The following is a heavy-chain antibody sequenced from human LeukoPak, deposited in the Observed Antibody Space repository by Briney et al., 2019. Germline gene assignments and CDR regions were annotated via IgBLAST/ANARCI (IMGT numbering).Heavy chain of an antibody. CDR1: GYTFTSYY. V-gene: IGHV1-46*01. Sequence: ASVKVSCKASGYTFTSYYMHWVRQAPGQGLEWMGIINPSGGSTSYAQKFQGRVTMTRDTSTSTVYMELRSLRSDDTAVYYCARDLQITSYYDSSGSAYYYGMDVWGQGTTVTVSS. CDR2: INPSGGST. CDR3: ARDLQITSYYDSSGSAYYYGMDV. J-gene: IGHJ6*02. D-gene: IGHD3-22*01.